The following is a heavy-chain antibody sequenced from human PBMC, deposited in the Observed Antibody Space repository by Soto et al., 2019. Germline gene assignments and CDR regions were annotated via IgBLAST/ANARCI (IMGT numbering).Heavy chain of an antibody. CDR2: LSDGGGST. CDR1: GFTFSNYA. CDR3: AKDLGTSGWYFDY. J-gene: IGHJ4*02. V-gene: IGHV3-23*01. Sequence: GGSLRLSCAASGFTFSNYAISWVRQAPGKGLEWVSGLSDGGGSTFYADSVKGRFTISRDNSKNILYLQMNSLRAEDTAVYYYAKDLGTSGWYFDYWGQGTLVTVSS. D-gene: IGHD6-19*01.